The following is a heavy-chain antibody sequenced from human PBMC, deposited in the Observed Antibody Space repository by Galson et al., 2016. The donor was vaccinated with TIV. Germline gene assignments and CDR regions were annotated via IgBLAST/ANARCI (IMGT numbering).Heavy chain of an antibody. V-gene: IGHV3-74*01. CDR2: INSDGSSS. D-gene: IGHD3-16*01. CDR3: ARIRGYYDEADY. Sequence: SLRLSCAASGFTMSNYWMHWVRQTPGKRLMWVSRINSDGSSSAYADSVKGRFTISRDNAQNTLFLHMNSLRAEDTAVYYCARIRGYYDEADYWGQGTLVTVSS. J-gene: IGHJ4*02. CDR1: GFTMSNYW.